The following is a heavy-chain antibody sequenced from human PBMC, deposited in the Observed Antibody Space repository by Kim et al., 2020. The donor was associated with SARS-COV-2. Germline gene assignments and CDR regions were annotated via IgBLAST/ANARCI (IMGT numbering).Heavy chain of an antibody. CDR2: IIPIFGTA. J-gene: IGHJ4*02. V-gene: IGHV1-69*13. CDR1: GGTFSSYA. Sequence: SVKVSCKASGGTFSSYAISWVRQAPGQGLEWMGGIIPIFGTANYAQKFQGRVTITADESTSTAYMELSSLRSEDTAVYYCARAIPLSSYYDSSGYKFDYWGQGTLVTVSS. CDR3: ARAIPLSSYYDSSGYKFDY. D-gene: IGHD3-22*01.